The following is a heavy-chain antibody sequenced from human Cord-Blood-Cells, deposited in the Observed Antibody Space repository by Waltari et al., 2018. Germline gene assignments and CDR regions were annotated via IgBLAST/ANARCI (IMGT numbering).Heavy chain of an antibody. J-gene: IGHJ4*02. CDR3: ARGRTGIAARAFDY. V-gene: IGHV1-3*01. Sequence: QVQLVQSGAEVKKPGASVKVSCKASGYTFTSYAMHWVRQAPGQRLEWMGWINAGNGNTKYSQKFQGRVTITRDTSASTAYMELSSLRSEDTAVYCCARGRTGIAARAFDYWGQGTLVTVSS. CDR1: GYTFTSYA. D-gene: IGHD6-6*01. CDR2: INAGNGNT.